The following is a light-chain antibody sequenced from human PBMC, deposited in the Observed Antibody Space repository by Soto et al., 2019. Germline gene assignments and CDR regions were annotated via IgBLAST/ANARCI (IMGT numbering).Light chain of an antibody. Sequence: QSVLTQPPSASGTPGQRVTISCSGSHSNIGTKAVKWFQQVPGAAPKSLIYKTDQRPSGVPDRLSGSKSGTSASLAISGLQPEDEADYYCASWYDSLNGVVFGGGTKVTVL. CDR3: ASWYDSLNGVV. CDR2: KTD. V-gene: IGLV1-44*01. CDR1: HSNIGTKA. J-gene: IGLJ3*02.